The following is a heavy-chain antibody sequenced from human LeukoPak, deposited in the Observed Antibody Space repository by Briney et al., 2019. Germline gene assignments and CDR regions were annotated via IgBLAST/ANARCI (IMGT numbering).Heavy chain of an antibody. Sequence: PGGSLRLSCAASGFTFSSYWMNWARQAPGKGLEWVASINHNGNVNYYVDSVKGRFTISRDNAKNSLYLQMSNLRAEDTAVYYCAREVIIFPDYYYYGMDVWGQGITVTVSS. V-gene: IGHV3-7*03. CDR2: INHNGNVN. CDR3: AREVIIFPDYYYYGMDV. J-gene: IGHJ6*02. CDR1: GFTFSSYW. D-gene: IGHD3-9*01.